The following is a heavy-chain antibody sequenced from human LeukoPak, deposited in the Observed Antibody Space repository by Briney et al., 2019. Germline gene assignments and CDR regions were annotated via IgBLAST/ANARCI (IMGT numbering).Heavy chain of an antibody. Sequence: ASVKVPCKASGYIFTDYYMHWVRHAPGQGHEWMGWFNPASGGTKYAQQFQGRVTMTRDKSINTAYMEMSSLGLDDTAVYYCARGLYYGGNQRVHDPGDMWGRGTWVTVSS. J-gene: IGHJ3*02. V-gene: IGHV1-2*02. CDR1: GYIFTDYY. CDR2: FNPASGGT. CDR3: ARGLYYGGNQRVHDPGDM. D-gene: IGHD4-23*01.